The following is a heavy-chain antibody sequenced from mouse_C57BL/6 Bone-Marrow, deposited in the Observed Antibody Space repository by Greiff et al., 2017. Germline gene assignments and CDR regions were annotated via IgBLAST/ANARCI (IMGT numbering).Heavy chain of an antibody. J-gene: IGHJ2*01. D-gene: IGHD4-1*01. CDR2: IYPRSGNT. CDR1: GYTFTSYG. Sequence: QVQLQQSGAELARPGASVKLSCKASGYTFTSYGISWVKQRTGQGLEWIGEIYPRSGNTYYNEKFKGKATLTADKSSSTAYMELRSLTSEDSAVYFCARKELGQGGYFDYWGQGTTLTVSS. CDR3: ARKELGQGGYFDY. V-gene: IGHV1-81*01.